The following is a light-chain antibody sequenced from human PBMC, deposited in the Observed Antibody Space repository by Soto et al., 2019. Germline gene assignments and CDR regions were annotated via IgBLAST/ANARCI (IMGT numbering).Light chain of an antibody. J-gene: IGKJ1*01. CDR2: DAS. CDR1: QSVSSY. CDR3: QQRSNWPPWT. Sequence: EIVLTQSPATLSLSPGARATLSCRASQSVSSYLAWYQQKPGQAPRLLIYDASNRATGIPARFSGGGSGTDFTLTISSLEPEDFAVYYCQQRSNWPPWTFGQGTKVEIK. V-gene: IGKV3-11*01.